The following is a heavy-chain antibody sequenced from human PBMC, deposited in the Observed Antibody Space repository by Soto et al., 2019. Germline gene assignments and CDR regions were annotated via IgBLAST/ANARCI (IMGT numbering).Heavy chain of an antibody. CDR1: GFTFSNAW. D-gene: IGHD3-22*01. Sequence: HLVESGGGLVKPGGSLRLSCAASGFTFSNAWMSWVRQAPGKGLEWVGRIKGEADGGTTDYAAPVKGRITISRDHSKDTRYLQMNSLKTEDTAVYYCTTGLINGYYNFDYWGQGTPVTVSS. CDR3: TTGLINGYYNFDY. J-gene: IGHJ4*02. V-gene: IGHV3-15*01. CDR2: IKGEADGGTT.